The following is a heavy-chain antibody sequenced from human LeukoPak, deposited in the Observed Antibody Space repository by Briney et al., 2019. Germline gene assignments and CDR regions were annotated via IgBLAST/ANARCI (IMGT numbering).Heavy chain of an antibody. J-gene: IGHJ5*02. Sequence: PSETLSLTCTVSGGSISNYYWSWVRQPPGKGLEWIGYIYYSGTTNYNPSLESRVTISVDTSKNQLSLRLSSVTAADTAVYYCARQGDHNWFDPWGQGTLVTVSS. V-gene: IGHV4-59*08. CDR3: ARQGDHNWFDP. D-gene: IGHD3-16*01. CDR2: IYYSGTT. CDR1: GGSISNYY.